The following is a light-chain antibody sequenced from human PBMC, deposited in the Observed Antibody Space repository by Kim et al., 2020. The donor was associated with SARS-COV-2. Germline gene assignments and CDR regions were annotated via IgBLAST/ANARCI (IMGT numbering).Light chain of an antibody. Sequence: GQRVTIYCSGSRSNIGRNYVYWYQQLPGTAPKLLIYRNNQRPSGVPDRFSGSKSGTSASLAISGLRSEDEADYYCAAWDDSLSGVVFGGGTQLTVL. J-gene: IGLJ2*01. CDR3: AAWDDSLSGVV. V-gene: IGLV1-47*01. CDR2: RNN. CDR1: RSNIGRNY.